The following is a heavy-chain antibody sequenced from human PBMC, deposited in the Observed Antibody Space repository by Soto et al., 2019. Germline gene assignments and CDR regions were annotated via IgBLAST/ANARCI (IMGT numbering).Heavy chain of an antibody. CDR3: ARGPSGDKVHY. CDR2: IFDSGTT. J-gene: IGHJ4*02. CDR1: GGSITSDYSC. D-gene: IGHD7-27*01. Sequence: SETLSLTCTVSGGSITSDYSCWSWIRQPPGEGLDWIGHIFDSGTTYTNPSLRSQVAISLDTSKNHFSQTLSSVTAADTAVYYCARGPSGDKVHYWGQGALVTVSS. V-gene: IGHV4-30-4*01.